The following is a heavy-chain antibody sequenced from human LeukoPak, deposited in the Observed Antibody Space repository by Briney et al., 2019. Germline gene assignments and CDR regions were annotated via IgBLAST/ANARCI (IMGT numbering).Heavy chain of an antibody. CDR1: GGSISSGTSY. CDR3: ARDRGSQPFIDY. J-gene: IGHJ4*02. D-gene: IGHD1-26*01. V-gene: IGHV4-61*01. CDR2: VFHTGST. Sequence: SQTLSLTCAVSGGSISSGTSYWSWIRQPPGKGLEWIGYVFHTGSTNYNPSLKSRVTISVDTSKNQFSLKLSSVTAADTAVYYCARDRGSQPFIDYWGQGTLVTVSS.